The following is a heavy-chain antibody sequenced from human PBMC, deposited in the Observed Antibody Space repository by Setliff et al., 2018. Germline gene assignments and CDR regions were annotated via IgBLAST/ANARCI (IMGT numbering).Heavy chain of an antibody. CDR1: GYTFTSYA. J-gene: IGHJ4*02. V-gene: IGHV1-18*01. D-gene: IGHD5-18*01. Sequence: ASVKVSCKASGYTFTSYAFSWVRQAPGQGLEWMGWISAYNGNTDYAQKLQGRVTMTTDTSTSTAYMELRSLRSDDTAVYYCARGYSYGPFGYWGQGALVTVSS. CDR2: ISAYNGNT. CDR3: ARGYSYGPFGY.